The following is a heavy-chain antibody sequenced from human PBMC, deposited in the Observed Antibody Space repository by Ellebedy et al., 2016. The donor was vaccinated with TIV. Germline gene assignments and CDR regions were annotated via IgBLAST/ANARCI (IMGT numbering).Heavy chain of an antibody. V-gene: IGHV3-21*01. CDR1: GFTFSSYA. Sequence: GESLKISXAASGFTFSSYAMNWVRQAPGKGLEWVSSISSSGSYIDYVSSVKGRFTISRSNTFNSLSLQMNSLSAADTAVYYCVVGDCSDGTCRGSSWGQGTLVTVSS. J-gene: IGHJ5*02. CDR3: VVGDCSDGTCRGSS. D-gene: IGHD2-15*01. CDR2: ISSSGSYI.